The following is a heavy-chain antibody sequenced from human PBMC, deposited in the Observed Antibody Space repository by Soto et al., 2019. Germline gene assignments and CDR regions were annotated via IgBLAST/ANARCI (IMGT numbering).Heavy chain of an antibody. CDR3: ARGGYDRIAVAGWISLDWFDP. CDR1: RYSFTTYA. J-gene: IGHJ5*02. D-gene: IGHD6-19*01. Sequence: ASVKVSCKASRYSFTTYALHWVRQAPGQRLEWMGWINAGNGDTKYSEKFQGRVTITRDTSANTAYMELSSVTAADTAVYYCARGGYDRIAVAGWISLDWFDPWGQGTLVTVSS. V-gene: IGHV1-3*01. CDR2: INAGNGDT.